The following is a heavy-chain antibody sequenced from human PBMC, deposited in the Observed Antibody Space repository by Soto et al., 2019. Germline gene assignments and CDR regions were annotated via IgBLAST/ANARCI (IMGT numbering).Heavy chain of an antibody. V-gene: IGHV3-30*03. Sequence: GGSLRLSCAASGFTFSSYGMHWFGQAPGKGLEWVAVISYDGSNKYYADSVKGRFTISRDNSKNTLYLQMNSLRAEDTAVYYCAIDRLLPIFGAGDYWGQGTLVTVSS. CDR2: ISYDGSNK. CDR1: GFTFSSYG. CDR3: AIDRLLPIFGAGDY. J-gene: IGHJ4*02. D-gene: IGHD3-3*01.